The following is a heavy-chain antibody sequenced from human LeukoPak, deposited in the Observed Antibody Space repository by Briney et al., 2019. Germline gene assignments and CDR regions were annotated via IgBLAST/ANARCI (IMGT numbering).Heavy chain of an antibody. CDR1: GWSISGCY. Sequence: SETLSLTCAVYGWSISGCYCSWIRQHPGKGLEWIGEINHSGSTNYNPSPKSRVTISVDTSKNQFSLKLSSVTAADTAVYYCARWGSGWYYFDYWGHGNLGTASS. D-gene: IGHD6-19*01. CDR3: ARWGSGWYYFDY. CDR2: INHSGST. V-gene: IGHV4-34*01. J-gene: IGHJ4*01.